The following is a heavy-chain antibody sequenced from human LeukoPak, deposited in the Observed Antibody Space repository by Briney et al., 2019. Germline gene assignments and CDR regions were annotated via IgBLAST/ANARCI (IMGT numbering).Heavy chain of an antibody. J-gene: IGHJ4*02. CDR3: ARWDGYSSSPDY. D-gene: IGHD6-13*01. CDR2: INPHSADT. CDR1: GYTFTGFY. V-gene: IGHV1-2*02. Sequence: ASVKVSCKASGYTFTGFYMHWVRQAPGQGLEWMGWINPHSADTGYAQKFLGRVTMTRDMSISTIYMELTRLRSDDTALYYCARWDGYSSSPDYWGQGTLVTVSS.